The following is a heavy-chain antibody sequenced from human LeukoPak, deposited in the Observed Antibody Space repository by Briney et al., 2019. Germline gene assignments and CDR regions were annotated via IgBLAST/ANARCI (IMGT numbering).Heavy chain of an antibody. CDR1: GFTFSSYS. D-gene: IGHD2-2*01. CDR2: ISSSSSYI. J-gene: IGHJ4*02. CDR3: ARGYCSSTSCYPYYFDY. Sequence: GGSLRLSCAASGFTFSSYSMNWVRQAPGKGLEWGSSISSSSSYIYYADSVKGRFTISRDNAKNSLYLQMNSLRAEDTAVYYCARGYCSSTSCYPYYFDYWGQGTLVTVSS. V-gene: IGHV3-21*01.